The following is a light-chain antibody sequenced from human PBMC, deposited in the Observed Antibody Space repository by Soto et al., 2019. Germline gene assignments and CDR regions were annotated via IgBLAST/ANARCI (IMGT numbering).Light chain of an antibody. Sequence: EIALTQSPGTLSLSPGERATLSCRASQSVASNYLAWHQQKPGQAPRLLIYGASSRATGVPDRFSGSGSGTDFTLTIRRLEPEDFAVYYCQQYGSSPLTFGQVTKVDIK. CDR2: GAS. J-gene: IGKJ1*01. CDR1: QSVASNY. CDR3: QQYGSSPLT. V-gene: IGKV3-20*01.